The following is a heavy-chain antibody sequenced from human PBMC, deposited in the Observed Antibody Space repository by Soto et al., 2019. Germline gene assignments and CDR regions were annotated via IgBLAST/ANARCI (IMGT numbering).Heavy chain of an antibody. J-gene: IGHJ4*02. CDR1: GFTFSTYS. V-gene: IGHV3-48*01. D-gene: IGHD4-17*01. CDR3: ARGPSYSDSYFDH. Sequence: GGSLRLSCAASGFTFSTYSINWVRQAPGKGLEWVSYISSSTRIIYFADSVKGRFTISRDNAKNSLYLQMNSLRAEDTAVYYCARGPSYSDSYFDHWGQGTLVTVSS. CDR2: ISSSTRII.